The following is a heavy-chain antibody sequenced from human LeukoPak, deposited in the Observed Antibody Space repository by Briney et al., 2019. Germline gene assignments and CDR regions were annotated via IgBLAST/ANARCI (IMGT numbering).Heavy chain of an antibody. CDR1: GFTFSTYG. V-gene: IGHV3-30*19. CDR3: ARDLLRYFDWSTPGY. D-gene: IGHD3-9*01. J-gene: IGHJ4*02. CDR2: ISYDGSNK. Sequence: GRSLRLSCAASGFTFSTYGMHWVRQAPGKGLEWVAVISYDGSNKYYADSVKGRFTISRDNSKNTLYLQMNSLRAEDTAVYYCARDLLRYFDWSTPGYWGQGTLVTVSS.